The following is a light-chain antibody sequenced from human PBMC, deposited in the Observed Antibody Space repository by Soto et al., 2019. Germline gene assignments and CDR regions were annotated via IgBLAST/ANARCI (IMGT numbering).Light chain of an antibody. V-gene: IGLV2-8*01. CDR2: EVT. CDR1: SSDVGGYIY. J-gene: IGLJ3*02. CDR3: AAWDGNLNGWL. Sequence: QSALTQPPSASGSPGQSVTISCTGTSSDVGGYIYVSWYQQRPGKAPKLMIYEVTKRPSGVPDRFSGSKSGNTASLTVSGLQAEDEADYYCAAWDGNLNGWLFGGGTKLTVL.